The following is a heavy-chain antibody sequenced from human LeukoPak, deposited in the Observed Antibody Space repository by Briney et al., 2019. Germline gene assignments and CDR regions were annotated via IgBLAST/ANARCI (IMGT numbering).Heavy chain of an antibody. D-gene: IGHD3-3*01. CDR3: ARDNDFWSGYYSFDF. CDR2: IYYSVST. CDR1: GDSINSAAYY. Sequence: SETLSFTCTVSGDSINSAAYYWRWIRQHPGKGLECIGYIYYSVSTSYNPSLQSRVTISIDTSRNQFSLKLSSVTAADMAVYYCARDNDFWSGYYSFDFWGRGTLVTISS. V-gene: IGHV4-31*03. J-gene: IGHJ4*02.